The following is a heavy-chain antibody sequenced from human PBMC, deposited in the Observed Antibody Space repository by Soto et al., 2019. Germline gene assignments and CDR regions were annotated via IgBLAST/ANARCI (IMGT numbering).Heavy chain of an antibody. V-gene: IGHV4-59*01. CDR1: GGSISSYY. D-gene: IGHD6-19*01. CDR2: IYYSGST. CDR3: ARVGTYSSGWYDPPLFDY. J-gene: IGHJ4*02. Sequence: PSETLSLTCTVSGGSISSYYWSWIRQPPGKGLEWIGYIYYSGSTNYNPSLKSRVTISVDTSKNQFSLKLSSVTAADTAVYYCARVGTYSSGWYDPPLFDYWGQGTLVTVSS.